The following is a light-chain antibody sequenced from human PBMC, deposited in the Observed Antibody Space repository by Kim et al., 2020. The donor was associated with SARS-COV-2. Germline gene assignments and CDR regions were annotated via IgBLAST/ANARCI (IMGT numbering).Light chain of an antibody. CDR2: EAS. J-gene: IGKJ4*01. CDR1: QTISPW. V-gene: IGKV1-5*03. CDR3: KQYETYPLT. Sequence: ALVGDRVTITCRASQTISPWLAWYQQKPGKAPNLLIYEASTLASGVPSRFSGSGSGTEFTLTITNLQPDDLATYYCKQYETYPLTFGGGTKVDIK.